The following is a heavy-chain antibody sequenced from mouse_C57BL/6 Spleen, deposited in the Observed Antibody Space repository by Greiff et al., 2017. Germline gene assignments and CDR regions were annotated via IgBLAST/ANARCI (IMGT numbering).Heavy chain of an antibody. CDR2: INPSNCGT. V-gene: IGHV1-53*01. Sequence: QVQLQQPGTELVKPGASVKLSCKASGYTFTSYWMPWVKQRPGQGLEWTGNINPSNCGTTYNEKFKSKASMAVDKSSSTAYMQLSSLTSEDSAVYYCARFLLWSSDRGDYWGQGTPLTVSS. CDR3: ARFLLWSSDRGDY. CDR1: GYTFTSYW. D-gene: IGHD2-1*01. J-gene: IGHJ2*01.